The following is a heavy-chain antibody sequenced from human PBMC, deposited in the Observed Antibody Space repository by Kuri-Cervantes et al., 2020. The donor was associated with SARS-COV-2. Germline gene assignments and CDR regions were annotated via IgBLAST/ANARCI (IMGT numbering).Heavy chain of an antibody. CDR2: INPNSGGT. J-gene: IGHJ3*02. D-gene: IGHD1-26*01. CDR3: ARSELFNDAFDI. V-gene: IGHV1-2*02. Sequence: ASVKVSCKASGYTFTGYYMHWVRQAPGQGLEWMGWINPNSGGTNYAQKFQGRVTMTTDTSTSTAYMELRSLRSDDTAVYYCARSELFNDAFDIWGQGTMVTVSS. CDR1: GYTFTGYY.